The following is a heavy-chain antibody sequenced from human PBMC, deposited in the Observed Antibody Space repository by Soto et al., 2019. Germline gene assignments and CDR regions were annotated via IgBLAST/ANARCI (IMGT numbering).Heavy chain of an antibody. D-gene: IGHD3-3*01. CDR2: IKQDGSDK. CDR1: GFTFSSYW. Sequence: GGSLRLSCAASGFTFSSYWMTWVRQAPGKGLEWVANIKQDGSDKYYVDSVKGRFTISRDNAKNSLYLQMNSLRAEDTAVYYCARLRTIFGVVISEYFDYWGQGTLVTVSS. J-gene: IGHJ4*02. V-gene: IGHV3-7*01. CDR3: ARLRTIFGVVISEYFDY.